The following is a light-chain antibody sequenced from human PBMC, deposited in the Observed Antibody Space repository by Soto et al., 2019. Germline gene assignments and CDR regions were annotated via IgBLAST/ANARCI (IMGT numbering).Light chain of an antibody. J-gene: IGKJ1*01. CDR1: QSISSW. V-gene: IGKV1-5*01. Sequence: DIQMTQSPSTLSASVGDRVTITCRASQSISSWLAWYQQKPGKVPNLLIYHASSLVTGVPSRFSGSGSGTEFTLTISSLQPDDFAAYYCQQYSTLWTFGQGTKVDI. CDR2: HAS. CDR3: QQYSTLWT.